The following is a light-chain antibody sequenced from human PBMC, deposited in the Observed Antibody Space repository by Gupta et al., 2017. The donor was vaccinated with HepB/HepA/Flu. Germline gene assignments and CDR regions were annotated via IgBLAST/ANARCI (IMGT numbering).Light chain of an antibody. CDR2: WAS. CDR3: QQYYSTPLT. CDR1: QSVLYSSNNKNY. V-gene: IGKV4-1*01. Sequence: DIVMTQSPDYLAVSLGERATINCKSSQSVLYSSNNKNYLAWYQQKPGQPPKLLIYWASSRESGVPDRFSGSGSGTDFTLTISNLQAEDVAVYYCQQYYSTPLTFGGGTKVELK. J-gene: IGKJ4*01.